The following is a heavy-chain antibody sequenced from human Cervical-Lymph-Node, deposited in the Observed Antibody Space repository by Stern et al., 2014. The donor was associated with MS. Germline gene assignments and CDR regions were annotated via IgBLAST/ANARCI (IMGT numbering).Heavy chain of an antibody. CDR3: ATHRGRVTYYYGMDV. J-gene: IGHJ6*02. D-gene: IGHD2-21*02. CDR2: FDPEHGET. CDR1: GYTLSEIS. Sequence: QVQLVQSGAEVKQPGASVEVSCKVSGYTLSEISMHWVRQAPGKGLAWVGGFDPEHGETRYAQKFQGRVTMAEDRSTDPAYMELSSLRSEDTAVYYCATHRGRVTYYYGMDVWGQGTTVTVSS. V-gene: IGHV1-24*01.